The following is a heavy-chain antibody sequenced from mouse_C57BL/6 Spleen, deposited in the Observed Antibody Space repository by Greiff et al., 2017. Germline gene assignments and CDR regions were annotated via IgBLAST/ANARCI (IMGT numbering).Heavy chain of an antibody. CDR2: LYPSDSET. V-gene: IGHV1-61*01. Sequence: QVQLQQPGAELVRPGSSVKLSCKASGYTFTSYWMDWVKQRPGQGLEWIGNLYPSDSETHYNQKFKDKATLTVDKSSSTAYMQLSSLTSEDSAVYYCARDYGSRGGYYFDYWGQGTTLTVSS. CDR1: GYTFTSYW. D-gene: IGHD1-1*01. CDR3: ARDYGSRGGYYFDY. J-gene: IGHJ2*01.